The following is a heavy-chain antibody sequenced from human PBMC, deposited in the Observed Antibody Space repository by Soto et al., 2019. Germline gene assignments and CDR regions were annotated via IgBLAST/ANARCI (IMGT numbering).Heavy chain of an antibody. Sequence: GGSLRLSCAASGFTFSDYYMSWIRQAPGKGLEWVSYISSSGSTIYYADSVKGRFTISRDNAKNSLYLQMNSLRAEDTAVYYCAREGGVLRLLEWLIRTNYPDCWGQGTLVTVSS. CDR2: ISSSGSTI. J-gene: IGHJ4*02. CDR1: GFTFSDYY. V-gene: IGHV3-11*01. D-gene: IGHD3-3*01. CDR3: AREGGVLRLLEWLIRTNYPDC.